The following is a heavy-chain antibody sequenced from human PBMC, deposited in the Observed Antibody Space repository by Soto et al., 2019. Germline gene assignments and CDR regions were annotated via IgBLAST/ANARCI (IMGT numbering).Heavy chain of an antibody. Sequence: ASVKVSCKASGYTFTSYGISWVRQAPGQGLEWMGWISAYNGNTNYAQKLQGRVTMTTDTSTSTAYMELRSLRSDDTAVYYCARFLDFPIYSNTNGGMDVWGQGTTVTVSS. V-gene: IGHV1-18*01. CDR1: GYTFTSYG. CDR3: ARFLDFPIYSNTNGGMDV. J-gene: IGHJ6*02. CDR2: ISAYNGNT. D-gene: IGHD4-4*01.